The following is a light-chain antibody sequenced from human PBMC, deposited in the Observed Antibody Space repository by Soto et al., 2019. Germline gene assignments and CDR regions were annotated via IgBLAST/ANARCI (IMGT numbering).Light chain of an antibody. CDR3: CSYASSSSWV. J-gene: IGLJ2*01. Sequence: QSALTQPASVSGSPGQSITISCTGTSSDVGSYNLVSWYQHHRGKAPKVIIYEDSKRPSGASNRFSGSKSGNTASLTISGLQAEDEAYYYCCSYASSSSWVFGGGTKVTVL. V-gene: IGLV2-23*01. CDR1: SSDVGSYNL. CDR2: EDS.